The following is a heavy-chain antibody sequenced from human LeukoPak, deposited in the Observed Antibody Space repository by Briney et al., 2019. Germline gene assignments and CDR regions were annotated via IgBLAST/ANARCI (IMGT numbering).Heavy chain of an antibody. J-gene: IGHJ4*02. V-gene: IGHV4-59*01. Sequence: SETPSLTCTVSGGSISSYYWSWIRQPPGKGLEWIGYIYYSGSTNYNPSLKSRVTISVDTSKNQFSLKLSSVTAADTAVYYCARDDDSSGWYNYWGQGTLVTVSS. CDR3: ARDDDSSGWYNY. CDR1: GGSISSYY. D-gene: IGHD6-19*01. CDR2: IYYSGST.